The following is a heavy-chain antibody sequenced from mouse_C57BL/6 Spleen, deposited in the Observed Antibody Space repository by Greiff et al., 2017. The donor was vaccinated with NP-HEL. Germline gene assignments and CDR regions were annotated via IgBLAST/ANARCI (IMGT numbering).Heavy chain of an antibody. CDR3: ARCDGDWYFDV. J-gene: IGHJ1*03. V-gene: IGHV1-55*01. D-gene: IGHD2-3*01. Sequence: QVQLQQPGAELVKPGASVKMSCKASGYTFTSYWIPWVKQRPGPGLAWIGVIYPGSGSTNYNEKFKSKATLTVDTSSSTAYMQLSSLTSEDSAVYYCARCDGDWYFDVWGTGTTVTVSS. CDR2: IYPGSGST. CDR1: GYTFTSYW.